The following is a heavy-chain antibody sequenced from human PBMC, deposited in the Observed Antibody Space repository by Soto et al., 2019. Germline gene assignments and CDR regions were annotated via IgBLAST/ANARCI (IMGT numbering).Heavy chain of an antibody. V-gene: IGHV2-5*02. D-gene: IGHD4-17*01. CDR2: IYWDDDK. Sequence: QITLKESGPTLVKPTQTLTLTCTFSGFSLSTSGVDVGWIRQPPGKALEWLALIYWDDDKRYSPSMMSRLTITKDISKKQDVLTITNMDPVDTSPYYWAHRDYGDYYWFDPWGQGTLVTVSS. CDR1: GFSLSTSGVD. CDR3: AHRDYGDYYWFDP. J-gene: IGHJ5*02.